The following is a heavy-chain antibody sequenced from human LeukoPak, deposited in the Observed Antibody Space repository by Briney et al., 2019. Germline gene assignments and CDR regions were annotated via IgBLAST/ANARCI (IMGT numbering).Heavy chain of an antibody. CDR2: VYYSGST. CDR3: ARETPDGYGLY. CDR1: GGSVSGYC. J-gene: IGHJ4*02. Sequence: SETLSLTCVVSGGSVSGYCWGWIRQPPGRGLEWIRYVYYSGSTNYNPSLKSRVTISVDTSKNQFSLKLSSVTAADTAVYYCARETPDGYGLYWGQGTLVTVSS. V-gene: IGHV4-59*02. D-gene: IGHD5-24*01.